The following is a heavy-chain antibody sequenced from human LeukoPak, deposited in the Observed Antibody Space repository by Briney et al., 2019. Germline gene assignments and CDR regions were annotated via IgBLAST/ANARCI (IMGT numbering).Heavy chain of an antibody. V-gene: IGHV4-59*08. CDR1: GGSISSYY. CDR2: IYYSGST. CDR3: ARTHLTTVVTRFDY. Sequence: SETLSLTCTVSGGSISSYYWSWIRQPPGKGLEWIGYIYYSGSTNYNPSLKSRVTISVDTSKNQFPLKLSSVTAADTAVYYCARTHLTTVVTRFDYWGQGALVTVSS. J-gene: IGHJ4*02. D-gene: IGHD4-23*01.